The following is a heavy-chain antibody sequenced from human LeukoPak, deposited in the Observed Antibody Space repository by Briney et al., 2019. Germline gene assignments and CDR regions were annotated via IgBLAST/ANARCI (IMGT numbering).Heavy chain of an antibody. CDR3: ARHLRAGSDP. CDR1: GGSISSYY. D-gene: IGHD3-10*01. J-gene: IGHJ5*02. Sequence: PSETLSLTCTVSGGSISSYYWSWIRRPPGKGLEWIGYIFYSGSTNYNPSLKSRVTISVDTSKNQFSLKLSSVTAADTAVYYCARHLRAGSDPWGQGTLVTVSS. V-gene: IGHV4-59*08. CDR2: IFYSGST.